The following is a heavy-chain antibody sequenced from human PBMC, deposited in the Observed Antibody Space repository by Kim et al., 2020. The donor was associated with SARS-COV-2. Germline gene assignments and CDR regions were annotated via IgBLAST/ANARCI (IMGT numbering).Heavy chain of an antibody. D-gene: IGHD6-13*01. CDR2: ISGSGGST. CDR3: AKAGTIVAAGLRNWFDP. CDR1: GFTFSSYG. Sequence: GESLRLSCAASGFTFSSYGMTWVRQAPGKGLEWVSGISGSGGSTYYADSVKGRFTISRDNSKNTLYLQINSLRAEDTAVYYCAKAGTIVAAGLRNWFDPWGEGTLVTVSS. J-gene: IGHJ5*02. V-gene: IGHV3-23*01.